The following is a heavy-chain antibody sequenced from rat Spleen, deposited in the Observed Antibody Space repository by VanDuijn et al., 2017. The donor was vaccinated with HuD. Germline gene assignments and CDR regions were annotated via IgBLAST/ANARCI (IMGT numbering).Heavy chain of an antibody. CDR1: GFTFSGYW. CDR3: TTGYYDGYYLVFDY. D-gene: IGHD1-12*03. Sequence: EVQLVESDGGLVQPGRSLKLSCAASGFTFSGYWMYWIRQAPTKGLEWVASISYDGGSTYYRDSVKGRFIISRDNAKSSLYLQMDSLRSEDTATYYCTTGYYDGYYLVFDYWGQGVMVTVSS. CDR2: ISYDGGST. V-gene: IGHV5-20*01. J-gene: IGHJ2*01.